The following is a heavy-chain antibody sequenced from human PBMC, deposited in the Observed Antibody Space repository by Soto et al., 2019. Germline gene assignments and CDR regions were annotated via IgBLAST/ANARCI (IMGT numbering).Heavy chain of an antibody. CDR3: TTDAQTYYYDSSGYFAPFDY. Sequence: LRLSCAASGFSFSNAWMTWVRQAPGKGLEWVGRIKGKTGGGTTDYAAPVKGRFTISRDDSKNTFYLQMNSLKTEDTAVYYCTTDAQTYYYDSSGYFAPFDYWGQGTLVTVSS. J-gene: IGHJ4*02. CDR1: GFSFSNAW. V-gene: IGHV3-15*01. D-gene: IGHD3-22*01. CDR2: IKGKTGGGTT.